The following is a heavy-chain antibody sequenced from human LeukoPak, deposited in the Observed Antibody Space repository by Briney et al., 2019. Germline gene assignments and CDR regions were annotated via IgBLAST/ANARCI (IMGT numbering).Heavy chain of an antibody. J-gene: IGHJ3*02. CDR3: ARIPVLTGYHAFDI. CDR1: GYSFTSYW. CDR2: SDPSDSYT. Sequence: GESLTISCKASGYSFTSYWISWVRPMPGKGLEWMGRSDPSDSYTNYSPSFQGHVTSSADKSISTAYLQWSSLKASDTAMYYCARIPVLTGYHAFDIWGQGTMVTVSS. D-gene: IGHD3-9*01. V-gene: IGHV5-10-1*01.